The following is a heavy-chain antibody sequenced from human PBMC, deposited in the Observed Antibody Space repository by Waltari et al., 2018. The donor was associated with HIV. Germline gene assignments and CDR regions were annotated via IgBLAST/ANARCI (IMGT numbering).Heavy chain of an antibody. D-gene: IGHD4-17*01. CDR3: ARVTTVTGDSYFYYGMDV. Sequence: QVQLVQCGAEVRQPGASVKLSCKASGYTLPGSYLHWVGQAPGQGLEWMGRINPNSGGTNYAQKFQARVTMTRDTSIGAAYMELSSLRPNDTAVYYCARVTTVTGDSYFYYGMDVWGQGTTVTVSS. CDR1: GYTLPGSY. V-gene: IGHV1-2*06. CDR2: INPNSGGT. J-gene: IGHJ6*02.